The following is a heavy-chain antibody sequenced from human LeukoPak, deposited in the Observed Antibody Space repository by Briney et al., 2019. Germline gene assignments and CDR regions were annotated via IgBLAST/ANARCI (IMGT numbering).Heavy chain of an antibody. V-gene: IGHV4-61*01. CDR3: PSLYDYVWGSYRENAFDI. CDR2: IYYSGST. CDR1: GGSVSSGSYY. J-gene: IGHJ3*02. D-gene: IGHD3-16*02. Sequence: SETLSLTCTVSGGSVSSGSYYWSWIRQPPGKGLEWIGYIYYSGSTNYNPSLKSRATISVDTSKNQFSLKLSSVTAADTAVYYCPSLYDYVWGSYRENAFDIWGQGTMVTVSS.